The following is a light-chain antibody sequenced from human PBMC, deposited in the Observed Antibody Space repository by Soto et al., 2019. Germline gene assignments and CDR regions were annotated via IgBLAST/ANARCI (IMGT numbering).Light chain of an antibody. CDR2: DAS. CDR3: QQYHNWPIT. J-gene: IGKJ5*01. CDR1: QSVSSN. Sequence: EIVLTQSPSTLSVSPGERATLSCMASQSVSSNLAWHQQKPGQAPRILMYDASTRATGISARFSGSGSGTEFTLTISSLQSEDFAVYYCQQYHNWPITFGQGTRLEIK. V-gene: IGKV3-15*01.